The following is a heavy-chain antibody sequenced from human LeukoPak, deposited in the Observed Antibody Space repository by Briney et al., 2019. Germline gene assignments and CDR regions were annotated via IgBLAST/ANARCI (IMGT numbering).Heavy chain of an antibody. CDR3: AREKGSYYYDSSGYYEDY. Sequence: ASVKVSCKASGYTFTSYGISWVRQAPGQGLEWMGWISAYNGNANYAQKLQGRVTMTTDTSTSTAYMELRSLRSDDTAVYYCAREKGSYYYDSSGYYEDYWGQGTLVTVSS. CDR2: ISAYNGNA. D-gene: IGHD3-22*01. V-gene: IGHV1-18*01. CDR1: GYTFTSYG. J-gene: IGHJ4*02.